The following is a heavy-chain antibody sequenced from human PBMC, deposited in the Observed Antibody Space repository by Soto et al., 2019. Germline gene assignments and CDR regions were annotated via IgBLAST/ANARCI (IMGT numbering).Heavy chain of an antibody. V-gene: IGHV1-69*12. D-gene: IGHD5-18*01. CDR2: IIPMFGTA. CDR3: ASGIQLWLRRINNGYSG. CDR1: GGTFSTYA. Sequence: QVQLVQSGAEVKKPESSVKVSCKAPGGTFSTYAISWVRQAPGQGLEWMGGIIPMFGTANYAQRFQERVTITAGESTNTVYMELSSLSSEATAVYFCASGIQLWLRRINNGYSGWGQGTLVTVSS. J-gene: IGHJ4*02.